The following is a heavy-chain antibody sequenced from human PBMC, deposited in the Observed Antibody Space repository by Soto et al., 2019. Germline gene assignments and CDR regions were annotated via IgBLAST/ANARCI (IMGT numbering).Heavy chain of an antibody. Sequence: LSLTCAVHGGSFSGFYWTWIRQPPGKGLEWIGEINHSGSSNYDPPLKSRVTMSLDTSRNQFSLSLNSVTAADTAVYYCARMAGPWYFDLWGRGTLVTVSS. J-gene: IGHJ2*01. CDR2: INHSGSS. V-gene: IGHV4-34*01. CDR3: ARMAGPWYFDL. CDR1: GGSFSGFY.